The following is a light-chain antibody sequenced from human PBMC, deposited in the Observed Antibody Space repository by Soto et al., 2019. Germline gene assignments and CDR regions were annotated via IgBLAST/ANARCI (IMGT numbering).Light chain of an antibody. V-gene: IGLV1-40*01. CDR2: GNR. Sequence: QSVLTQPPSVSGAPGQRVTISCTGSSSNIGADYDVHWYQQFPGTAPKVLIYGNRNRPSGVPDRFSGSKSGTSASLAITGLQAEDEADYFCKSYAGSNTYVFGSGTKVTVL. CDR1: SSNIGADYD. CDR3: KSYAGSNTYV. J-gene: IGLJ1*01.